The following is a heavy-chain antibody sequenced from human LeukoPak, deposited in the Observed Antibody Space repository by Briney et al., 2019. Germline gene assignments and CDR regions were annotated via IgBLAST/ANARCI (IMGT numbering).Heavy chain of an antibody. Sequence: SQTLSLTCAISGDSVSSNSAAWNWIRQSPSRGLEWLGRTYYRSKWYNDYAVSVKSRITINPDTSKNQFSLQLNSVTPEDTAVCYCARSFQSRGVSNWFDPWGQGTLVTVSS. CDR2: TYYRSKWYN. CDR1: GDSVSSNSAA. V-gene: IGHV6-1*01. CDR3: ARSFQSRGVSNWFDP. D-gene: IGHD3-10*01. J-gene: IGHJ5*02.